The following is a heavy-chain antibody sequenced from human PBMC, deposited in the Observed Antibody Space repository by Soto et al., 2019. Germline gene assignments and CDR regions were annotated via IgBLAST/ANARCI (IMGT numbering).Heavy chain of an antibody. J-gene: IGHJ5*02. CDR2: ISYDGSNK. CDR3: ARDSREFYYGENVDSPWSAP. V-gene: IGHV3-30-3*01. D-gene: IGHD4-17*01. Sequence: GGSLRLSCAASGFSFSSYAMHWVRQAPGKGLEWVAVISYDGSNKYYADSVKGRFTISRDNSKNTLYLQMNSLRAEDTAVYYCARDSREFYYGENVDSPWSAPWAEGTLVPV. CDR1: GFSFSSYA.